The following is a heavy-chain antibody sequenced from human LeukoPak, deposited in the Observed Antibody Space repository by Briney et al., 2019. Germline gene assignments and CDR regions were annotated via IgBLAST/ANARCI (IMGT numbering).Heavy chain of an antibody. D-gene: IGHD3-3*01. CDR2: IYYSGST. CDR3: ARQDYDFWSGYSVLQDYNWFDP. J-gene: IGHJ5*02. V-gene: IGHV4-59*01. CDR1: GGSISSYY. Sequence: EPSETLSLTCTVSGGSISSYYWSWIRQPPGKGLEWIGYIYYSGSTNYNPSLKSRVTISVDTSKNQFSLKLSSVTAADTAVYYCARQDYDFWSGYSVLQDYNWFDPWGQGTLVTVSS.